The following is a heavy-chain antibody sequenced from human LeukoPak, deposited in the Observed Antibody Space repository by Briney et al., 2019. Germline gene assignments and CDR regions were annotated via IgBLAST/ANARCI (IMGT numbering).Heavy chain of an antibody. D-gene: IGHD2-15*01. V-gene: IGHV4-59*08. Sequence: SETLSLTCTVSGGSISSYYCSWIRQPPGKGLEWIGYMYYGGSTNYNHSLKSRVTISVDMSKNQFSLKLSSVTAADTAVYYCVRSSTYHLFDDWGQGTLVTVSS. CDR1: GGSISSYY. CDR2: MYYGGST. CDR3: VRSSTYHLFDD. J-gene: IGHJ4*02.